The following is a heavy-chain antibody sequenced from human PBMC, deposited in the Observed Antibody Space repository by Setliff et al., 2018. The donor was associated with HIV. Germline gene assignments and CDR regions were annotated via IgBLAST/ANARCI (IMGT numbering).Heavy chain of an antibody. CDR1: RFSFSSYA. J-gene: IGHJ4*02. V-gene: IGHV3-23*01. D-gene: IGHD1-26*01. Sequence: GGSLRLSCAAARFSFSSYAMSWVRQAPGKGLEWVSVISGSGGKTDYADSVKGLFVISRDNSKNTLYLQMNSLRAEDKALYHCASSGSYYVPYFNSWGQGTQVTVSS. CDR3: ASSGSYYVPYFNS. CDR2: ISGSGGKT.